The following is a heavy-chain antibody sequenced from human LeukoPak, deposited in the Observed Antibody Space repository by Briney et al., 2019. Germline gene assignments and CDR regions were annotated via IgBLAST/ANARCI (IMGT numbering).Heavy chain of an antibody. CDR2: INHSGST. J-gene: IGHJ6*03. Sequence: KTSETLSLTCAVYGGSFSGYYWSWIRQPPGKGLEWIGEINHSGSTNYNPSLKSRVTISVDTSKNQFSLKLSSVTAAGTAVYYCARVSSHYYYYYYMDVWGKGTTATVSS. CDR3: ARVSSHYYYYYYMDV. V-gene: IGHV4-34*01. CDR1: GGSFSGYY.